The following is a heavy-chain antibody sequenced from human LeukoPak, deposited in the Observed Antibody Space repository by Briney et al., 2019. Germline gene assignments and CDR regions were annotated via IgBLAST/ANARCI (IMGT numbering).Heavy chain of an antibody. V-gene: IGHV3-23*01. CDR2: ISVNDGSA. Sequence: GGSLRLSCADSGFTFSGHAMSWVRQAPGKGLEWVSSISVNDGSANYADSVKGRFTISRDNSKNTLYLQMNSLRAEDTAVYYCAYHRRYSRDASDIWGQGTMVTVSS. CDR1: GFTFSGHA. J-gene: IGHJ3*02. CDR3: AYHRRYSRDASDI. D-gene: IGHD5-18*01.